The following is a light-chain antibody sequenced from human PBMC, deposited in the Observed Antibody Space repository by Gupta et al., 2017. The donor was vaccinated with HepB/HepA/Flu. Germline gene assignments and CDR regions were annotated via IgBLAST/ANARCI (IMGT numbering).Light chain of an antibody. V-gene: IGLV4-60*03. CDR3: ETWDSNIRV. CDR2: VESSGRY. CDR1: SGYSHYS. Sequence: VTHSSSASASLGSSVKLTCTLSSGYSHYSIGWHQQQPGKATRFLMKVESSGRYNKGNGIPDRFSGSSSGAARYLTISNLQSEDEADYYCETWDSNIRVFGGGTKLTVL. J-gene: IGLJ2*01.